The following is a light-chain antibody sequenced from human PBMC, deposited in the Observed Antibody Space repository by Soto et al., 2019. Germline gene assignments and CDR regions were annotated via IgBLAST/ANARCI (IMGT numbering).Light chain of an antibody. CDR3: QQYHNSPYT. Sequence: EIVLTQSPGTLSLSPGERATLSCRASQSINSNYLAWYQQKPGQAPRLLIYGASSRATGIADRFSGIGSGTDFTLTIDRLEPEDSAVYYCQQYHNSPYTFGQGTKLEIK. V-gene: IGKV3-20*01. CDR2: GAS. J-gene: IGKJ2*01. CDR1: QSINSNY.